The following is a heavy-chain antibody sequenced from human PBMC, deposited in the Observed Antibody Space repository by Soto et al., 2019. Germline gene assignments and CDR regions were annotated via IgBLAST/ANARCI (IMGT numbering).Heavy chain of an antibody. Sequence: GASVKVSCKTSGYTFSNYGINWVRQAPGQGLEWMGWISGYNGNTNYAQTVQGRVTMTTDTSTGTVYMELRSLKSDDTAIYYCSRFIMVGGWFDPNYYHGMDVWGQGTTATVSS. CDR1: GYTFSNYG. D-gene: IGHD6-19*01. V-gene: IGHV1-18*01. J-gene: IGHJ6*02. CDR3: SRFIMVGGWFDPNYYHGMDV. CDR2: ISGYNGNT.